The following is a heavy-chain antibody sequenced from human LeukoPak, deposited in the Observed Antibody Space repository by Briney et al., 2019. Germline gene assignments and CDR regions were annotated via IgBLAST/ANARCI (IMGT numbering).Heavy chain of an antibody. CDR3: AREGGGGIDY. V-gene: IGHV4-59*01. D-gene: IGHD2-15*01. Sequence: SETLSLTCTVSGGSISSYYWSWIRQPPGKGLEWIGYIHYSGSTNYNPSLKSRVTISVDTSKNQLSLKLSSVTAADTAVYYCAREGGGGIDYWGQGTLVTVSS. CDR2: IHYSGST. J-gene: IGHJ4*02. CDR1: GGSISSYY.